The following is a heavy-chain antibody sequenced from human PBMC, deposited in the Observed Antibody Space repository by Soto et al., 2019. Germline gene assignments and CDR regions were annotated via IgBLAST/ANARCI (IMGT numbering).Heavy chain of an antibody. Sequence: ASVKVSCKASGGTFSNHAISWVRQAPGQGPEWMGGIIPLSGATNYVQKFQGRVTITADESMTTAYMELSSLRYEDTAVYYCARGPDRSGFYLFDYWGQGTLVTVSS. CDR2: IIPLSGAT. CDR1: GGTFSNHA. J-gene: IGHJ4*02. CDR3: ARGPDRSGFYLFDY. D-gene: IGHD3-22*01. V-gene: IGHV1-69*13.